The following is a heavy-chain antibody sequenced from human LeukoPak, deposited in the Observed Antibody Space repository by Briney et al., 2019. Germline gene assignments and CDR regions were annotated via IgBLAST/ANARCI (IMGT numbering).Heavy chain of an antibody. D-gene: IGHD3-9*01. CDR2: IYRGGSS. J-gene: IGHJ4*02. CDR3: ARSFYDILIGYYQYFDY. CDR1: GLPVSSNY. V-gene: IGHV3-66*01. Sequence: GGSLRLSCVAPGLPVSSNYMSGVPQAPGKGLEWVSVIYRGGSSYYAESVKGRFTISRDNSKNTLYIQMNSLRAEDTAVYYCARSFYDILIGYYQYFDYWGQGTLVTVSS.